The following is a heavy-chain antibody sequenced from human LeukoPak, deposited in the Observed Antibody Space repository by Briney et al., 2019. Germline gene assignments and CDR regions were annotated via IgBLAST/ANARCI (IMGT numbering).Heavy chain of an antibody. CDR2: IYSGGST. CDR3: ARGPSDYYGSGTPIDY. CDR1: GFTVSSNY. D-gene: IGHD3-10*01. V-gene: IGHV3-53*01. Sequence: PGGSLRLSCAASGFTVSSNYMSWVRQAPGKGLEWVSVIYSGGSTYYADSVKGRFTISRDNSKNTLYLQMNSLRAEDTAVYYCARGPSDYYGSGTPIDYWGQGTLVTVSS. J-gene: IGHJ4*02.